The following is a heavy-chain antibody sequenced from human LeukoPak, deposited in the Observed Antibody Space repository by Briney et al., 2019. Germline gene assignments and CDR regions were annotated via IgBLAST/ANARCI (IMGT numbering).Heavy chain of an antibody. D-gene: IGHD3-10*01. J-gene: IGHJ5*02. Sequence: KPSETLSLTCTVSGGSISSSSHYWGWIRQPPGKGLEWIGTIYYSGTTSYNPSLKSRVTISVDTSKNHFSLKLSSVTAADTAVYYCARRYYYVSGSYYNHFDPWGQGTLVTVSS. CDR1: GGSISSSSHY. CDR3: ARRYYYVSGSYYNHFDP. CDR2: IYYSGTT. V-gene: IGHV4-39*02.